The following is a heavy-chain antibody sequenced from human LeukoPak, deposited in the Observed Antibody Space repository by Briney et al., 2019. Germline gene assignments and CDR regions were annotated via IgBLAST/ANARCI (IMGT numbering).Heavy chain of an antibody. Sequence: SETLSLTCTVSGGSMSTYYWSWIRQHPGKGLEWIGYIYDSGSTYDNPSFKSRVTISVDTSKNHFSLRLSSVTAADTAVYYCARGGDRRGFDYWGQGTLVTVSS. CDR3: ARGGDRRGFDY. CDR2: IYDSGST. CDR1: GGSMSTYY. V-gene: IGHV4-59*06. D-gene: IGHD1-14*01. J-gene: IGHJ4*02.